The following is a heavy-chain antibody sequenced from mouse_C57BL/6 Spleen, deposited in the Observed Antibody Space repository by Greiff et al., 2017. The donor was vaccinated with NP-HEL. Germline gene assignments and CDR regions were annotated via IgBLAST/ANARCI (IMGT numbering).Heavy chain of an antibody. CDR1: GYAFSSYW. Sequence: VKLMESGPELVKPGASVKISCKASGYAFSSYWMNWVKQRPGKGLEWIGRIYPGDGDTNYNGKFKGKATLTADKSSSTAYMQLSSLTSEDSAVYFCARGGYGSSYYFDYWGQGTTLTVSS. CDR3: ARGGYGSSYYFDY. J-gene: IGHJ2*01. V-gene: IGHV1-82*01. CDR2: IYPGDGDT. D-gene: IGHD1-1*01.